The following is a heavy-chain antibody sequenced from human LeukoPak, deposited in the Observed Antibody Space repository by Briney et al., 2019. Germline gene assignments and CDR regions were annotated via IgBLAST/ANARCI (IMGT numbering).Heavy chain of an antibody. D-gene: IGHD3-22*01. J-gene: IGHJ4*02. CDR3: AREADYYDSSGLMDY. CDR2: IYYSGST. Sequence: PSETLSLTCAVYGGSFSGYYWSWIRQPPGKGLEWIGYIYYSGSTNYNPSLKSRVTISVDTSKNQFSLKLSSVTAADTAVYYCAREADYYDSSGLMDYWGQGTLVTVSS. V-gene: IGHV4-59*01. CDR1: GGSFSGYY.